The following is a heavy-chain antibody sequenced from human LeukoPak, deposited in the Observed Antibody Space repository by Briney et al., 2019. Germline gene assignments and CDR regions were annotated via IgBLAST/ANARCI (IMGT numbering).Heavy chain of an antibody. J-gene: IGHJ4*02. CDR2: ISYDGSNK. V-gene: IGHV3-30-3*01. CDR3: ARPVPGIAVAGTYFDC. Sequence: SGGSLRLSCAASGFTFSSYAMHWVRQAPGKGLEWVAVISYDGSNKYYADSVKGRFTISRDNSKNTLYLQMNSLRAEDTAVYYCARPVPGIAVAGTYFDCWGRGTLVTVSS. CDR1: GFTFSSYA. D-gene: IGHD6-19*01.